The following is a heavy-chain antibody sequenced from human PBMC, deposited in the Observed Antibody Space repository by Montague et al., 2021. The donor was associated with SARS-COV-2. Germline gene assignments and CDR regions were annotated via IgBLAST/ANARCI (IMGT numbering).Heavy chain of an antibody. CDR1: GASITVSRYY. CDR2: VHYTGTT. CDR3: ARHRANARSFDI. D-gene: IGHD1-1*01. Sequence: SETLSLTCTVSGASITVSRYYWSWIRQPPGKGLEWIGSVHYTGTTSYNASLKSRLTISVDTSENQFSLKMTSVTASDTAVYYCARHRANARSFDIWGQGTMVTVSS. V-gene: IGHV4-39*01. J-gene: IGHJ3*02.